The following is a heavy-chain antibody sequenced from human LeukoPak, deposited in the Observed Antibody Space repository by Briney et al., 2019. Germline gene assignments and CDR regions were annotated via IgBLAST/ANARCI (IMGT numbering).Heavy chain of an antibody. CDR1: GGSISSYY. D-gene: IGHD3-10*01. Sequence: PSEILSLTCTVSGGSISSYYWSWIRQPPGKGLEGIGYIYSSGSTNYNPSLKSRVTISVDTSKNQFSLKLASVTAADTAVYYCARAYYYGSGSYGLDYWGQGTLVTVSS. V-gene: IGHV4-59*01. J-gene: IGHJ4*02. CDR3: ARAYYYGSGSYGLDY. CDR2: IYSSGST.